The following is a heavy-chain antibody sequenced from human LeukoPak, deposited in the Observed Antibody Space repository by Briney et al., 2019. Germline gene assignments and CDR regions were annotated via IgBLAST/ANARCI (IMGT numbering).Heavy chain of an antibody. CDR2: IIPIFGTA. Sequence: ASVKVSCKASGGTFSSYAINWVRQAPGQGLEWMGAIIPIFGTANYAQKFRGRVTITTDESTSTAHMELTSLRSEDTAVYYRARDQGVVNGYYYYYMDVWGEGTTVTVSS. J-gene: IGHJ6*03. V-gene: IGHV1-69*05. CDR3: ARDQGVVNGYYYYYMDV. CDR1: GGTFSSYA. D-gene: IGHD4-23*01.